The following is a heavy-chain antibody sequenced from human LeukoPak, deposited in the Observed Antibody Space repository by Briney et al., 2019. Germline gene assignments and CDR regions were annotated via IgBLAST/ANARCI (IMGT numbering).Heavy chain of an antibody. Sequence: SETLSLTCTVSGGSISSYYWSWIRQPPGKGLEWIGEINHSGSTNYNPSLKSRVTISVDTSKNQFSLKLSSVTAADTAVYYCAREGSSSSHRKPPEYNWFDPWGQGTLVTVSS. CDR3: AREGSSSSHRKPPEYNWFDP. CDR2: INHSGST. J-gene: IGHJ5*02. CDR1: GGSISSYY. V-gene: IGHV4-34*01. D-gene: IGHD6-13*01.